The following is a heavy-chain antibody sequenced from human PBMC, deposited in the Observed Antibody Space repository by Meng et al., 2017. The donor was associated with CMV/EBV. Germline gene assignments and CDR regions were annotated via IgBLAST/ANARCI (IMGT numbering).Heavy chain of an antibody. V-gene: IGHV2-5*02. D-gene: IGHD6-13*01. J-gene: IGHJ4*02. CDR3: ARIAAAGRFDY. Sequence: QITLRQFGPTLVKPTQTLPLTRTFSGVSLSTSGVGVGWIRQPPGKALEWLALIYWDDDKRYSPSLKSRLTITKDTSKNQVVLTMTNMDPVDTATYYCARIAAAGRFDYWSQGTLVTVSS. CDR2: IYWDDDK. CDR1: GVSLSTSGVG.